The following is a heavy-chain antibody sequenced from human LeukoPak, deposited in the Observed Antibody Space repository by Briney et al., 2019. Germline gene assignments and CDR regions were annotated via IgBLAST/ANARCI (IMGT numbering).Heavy chain of an antibody. Sequence: GGSLRLSCAASGFTFSSYAMSWVRQAPGKGLEWVSAISGSSTTTYYADSVKGRFTISRDNAKNSLYLQMNSLRAEDTAVYYCARMNYVSSGWGAPFDYWGQGTLVTVSS. CDR2: ISGSSTTT. CDR1: GFTFSSYA. J-gene: IGHJ4*02. CDR3: ARMNYVSSGWGAPFDY. D-gene: IGHD1-7*01. V-gene: IGHV3-23*01.